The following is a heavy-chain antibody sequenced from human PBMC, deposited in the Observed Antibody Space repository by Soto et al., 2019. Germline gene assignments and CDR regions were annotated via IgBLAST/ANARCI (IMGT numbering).Heavy chain of an antibody. D-gene: IGHD3-9*01. CDR3: TKRYFGGLDAFDI. V-gene: IGHV3-49*03. CDR2: IRNKAYGGTT. CDR1: GFTFGDFA. Sequence: PGGSLRLSCTASGFTFGDFAMSWFRQAPGKGLEWVGFIRNKAYGGTTEYAASVKGRFTISRDDSKSIAYLQMNSLKTEDTAVYYCTKRYFGGLDAFDIWGQGTMVTVS. J-gene: IGHJ3*02.